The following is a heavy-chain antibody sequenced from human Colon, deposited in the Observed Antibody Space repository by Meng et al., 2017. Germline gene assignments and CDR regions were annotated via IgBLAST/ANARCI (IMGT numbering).Heavy chain of an antibody. D-gene: IGHD3-22*01. CDR2: IYYSGST. CDR3: ARGYYDSSGYGYWYFDL. V-gene: IGHV4-30-4*01. CDR1: GGSISIGDYY. J-gene: IGHJ2*01. Sequence: QVQLQESGPGLVRPSQTLSLTCTVSGGSISIGDYYWSWIRQPPGKGLEWIGYIYYSGSTYYNPSLKSRVTISVDTSKNQFSLKLSSVTAADTAVYYCARGYYDSSGYGYWYFDLWGRGTLVTVSS.